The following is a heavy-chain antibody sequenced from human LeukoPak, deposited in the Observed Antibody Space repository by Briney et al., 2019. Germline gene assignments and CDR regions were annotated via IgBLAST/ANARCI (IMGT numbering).Heavy chain of an antibody. D-gene: IGHD3-10*01. J-gene: IGHJ4*02. CDR3: AREFTMVRGAADTH. CDR2: MNPNSGNT. CDR1: GYTFTSYD. V-gene: IGHV1-8*01. Sequence: GASVEVSCKASGYTFTSYDINWVRQATGQGLEWMGWMNPNSGNTGYAQKFQGRVTMTRNTSISTAYMELSSLRSEDTAVYYCAREFTMVRGAADTHWGQGTLVTVSS.